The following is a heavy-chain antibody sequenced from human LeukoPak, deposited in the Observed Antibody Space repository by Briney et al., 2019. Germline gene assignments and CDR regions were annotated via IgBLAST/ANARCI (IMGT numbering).Heavy chain of an antibody. CDR3: ARAMNDYGDYVTPFDY. CDR1: GFTFSSYS. J-gene: IGHJ4*02. D-gene: IGHD4-17*01. Sequence: PGGSLRLSCAASGFTFSSYSMNWVRQAPGKGLEWVSYISSSSSTIYYADSVKGRFTISRDNAKNSLYLQMGSLRDEDTAVYYCARAMNDYGDYVTPFDYWGQGTLVTVSS. CDR2: ISSSSSTI. V-gene: IGHV3-48*02.